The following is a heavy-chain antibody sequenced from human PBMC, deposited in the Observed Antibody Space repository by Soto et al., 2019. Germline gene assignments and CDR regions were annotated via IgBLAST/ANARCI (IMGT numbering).Heavy chain of an antibody. CDR2: ISANGQGI. CDR3: ARDGRYDAFDI. J-gene: IGHJ3*02. Sequence: PGGSLRLSCAASGFTFSTYALSWVRQAPGKGLEWVSAISANGQGIYYADSVRGRFTISRDNSKNTLYLQMNSLRAEDTAVYYCARDGRYDAFDIWGQGTMVT. CDR1: GFTFSTYA. V-gene: IGHV3-23*01.